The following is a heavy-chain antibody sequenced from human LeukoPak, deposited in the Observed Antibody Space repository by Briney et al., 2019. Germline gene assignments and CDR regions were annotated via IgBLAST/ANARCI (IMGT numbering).Heavy chain of an antibody. J-gene: IGHJ4*02. CDR3: AREFFEGDYGGNYFDY. CDR2: IIPIFGTA. D-gene: IGHD4-23*01. Sequence: ASVKVSCKASGGTFSSYAISWVRQAPGQGLEWMGGIIPIFGTANYAQKFQGRVTITADESTSTAYMELSSLRSEDTAVYYCAREFFEGDYGGNYFDYWGQGTLVTVSS. V-gene: IGHV1-69*13. CDR1: GGTFSSYA.